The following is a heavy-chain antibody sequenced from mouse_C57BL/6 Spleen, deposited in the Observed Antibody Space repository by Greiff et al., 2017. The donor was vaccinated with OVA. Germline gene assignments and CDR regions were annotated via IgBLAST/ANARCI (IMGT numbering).Heavy chain of an antibody. CDR3: TREEGYGNLFHAMDY. V-gene: IGHV5-9-1*02. CDR2: ISSGGDYI. CDR1: GFTFSSYA. J-gene: IGHJ4*01. Sequence: EVQGVESGDGLVKPGGSLKLSCAASGFTFSSYAMSWVRQTPEKRLEWVAYISSGGDYIYYADTVKGRFTISRDNARNTLYLQMSSLKSEDTAMYYCTREEGYGNLFHAMDYWGQGTSVTVSS. D-gene: IGHD2-10*02.